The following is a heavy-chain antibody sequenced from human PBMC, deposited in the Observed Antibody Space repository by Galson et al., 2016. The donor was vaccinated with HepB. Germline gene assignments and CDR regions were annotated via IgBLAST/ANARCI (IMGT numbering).Heavy chain of an antibody. Sequence: SVKVSCKASGYTFTRFFIHWVRQVPGQGLEWMGIVDPAGLTTEYAQRFQDRLTMTGDTSTSTVHVELSGLTSADTAMYYCARDALLDGYSGYEGAFDIWGHGTMVTVSS. J-gene: IGHJ3*02. CDR1: GYTFTRFF. D-gene: IGHD5-12*01. V-gene: IGHV1-46*01. CDR3: ARDALLDGYSGYEGAFDI. CDR2: VDPAGLTT.